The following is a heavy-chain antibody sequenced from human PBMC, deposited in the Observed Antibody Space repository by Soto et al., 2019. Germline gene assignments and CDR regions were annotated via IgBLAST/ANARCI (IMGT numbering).Heavy chain of an antibody. CDR3: ARALSGYDPVLDY. J-gene: IGHJ4*02. CDR2: IKQDGSEK. CDR1: GFTFSSYW. D-gene: IGHD5-12*01. V-gene: IGHV3-7*01. Sequence: HPGGSLRLSCAASGFTFSSYWMSWVRQAPGKGLEWVANIKQDGSEKYYEDSVKGRFTISRDNAKNSLFLQMNSLRAEDTAVYYCARALSGYDPVLDYWGQGTLVTVSS.